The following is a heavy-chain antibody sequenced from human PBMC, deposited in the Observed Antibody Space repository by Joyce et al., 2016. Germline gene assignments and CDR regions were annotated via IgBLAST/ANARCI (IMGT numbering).Heavy chain of an antibody. D-gene: IGHD1-14*01. CDR3: ARGGTSSDHYFFYTLDV. J-gene: IGHJ6*02. Sequence: QVLLVQSGAAVKRPGSPLRVSCKSSGGDFSNYTVNWVRQAPGQRLEWMGGIIPFFGAAKYAEDFQGRVTWTADQSTRTAYLELISLTSADTAVYYCARGGTSSDHYFFYTLDVWGPGTTVIVSS. CDR1: GGDFSNYT. CDR2: IIPFFGAA. V-gene: IGHV1-69*12.